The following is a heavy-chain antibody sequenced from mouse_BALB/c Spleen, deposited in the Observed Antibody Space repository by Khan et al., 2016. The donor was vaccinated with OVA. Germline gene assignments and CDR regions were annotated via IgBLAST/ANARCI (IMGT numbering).Heavy chain of an antibody. J-gene: IGHJ3*01. CDR3: ANQGSSSAWLTY. CDR2: INPSTGYT. D-gene: IGHD1-1*01. V-gene: IGHV1-7*01. CDR1: GYTFTSYW. Sequence: QVQLQQSGAELAKPGASVKMSCKASGYTFTSYWMHWVKQRPGQGLEWIGYINPSTGYTEYNQRFKDKATLTADKSSRTAYMQLSSLTSEESAVYYCANQGSSSAWLTYGGQGNLVTVAA.